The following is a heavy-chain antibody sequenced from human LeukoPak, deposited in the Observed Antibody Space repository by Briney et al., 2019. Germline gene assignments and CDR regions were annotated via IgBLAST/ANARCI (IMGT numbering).Heavy chain of an antibody. CDR2: IKQDGSEK. CDR3: AREGGSYHIDY. D-gene: IGHD1-26*01. J-gene: IGHJ4*02. Sequence: GGSLRLSCAASGFTFYNYWMSWVRQAPGTGLEWVANIKQDGSEKYYVDSVKGRFTISRDNTENSLYLQMNSLRAEDTAVYYCAREGGSYHIDYWGQGTLVTVSS. CDR1: GFTFYNYW. V-gene: IGHV3-7*01.